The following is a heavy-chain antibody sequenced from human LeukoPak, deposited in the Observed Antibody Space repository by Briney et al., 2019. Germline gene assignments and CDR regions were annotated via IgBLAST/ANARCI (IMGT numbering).Heavy chain of an antibody. CDR1: GGSFSGYS. D-gene: IGHD3-10*01. CDR3: ARGARVRGVIRFQH. J-gene: IGHJ1*01. Sequence: SETLSLTCAASGGSFSGYSWSWIRQPPGKGLEWMGEINHSGSTNYNPSLKSRVTISVDTSKNQFSLKLSSVTAADTAVYYCARGARVRGVIRFQHWGQGTLVTVSS. V-gene: IGHV4-34*01. CDR2: INHSGST.